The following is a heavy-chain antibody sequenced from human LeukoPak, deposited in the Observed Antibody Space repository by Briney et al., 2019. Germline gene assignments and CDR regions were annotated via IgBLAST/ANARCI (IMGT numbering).Heavy chain of an antibody. CDR1: GFTFSSYA. Sequence: PGGSLRLSCAASGFTFSSYAMSWVRQAPGKGLERVSAISGSGGSTYYADSVKGRFTVSRDNSKNTLYLQMNSLRAEDTAVYYCAKGPGVYYYDSSGYFDYWGQGTLVTVSS. J-gene: IGHJ4*02. V-gene: IGHV3-23*01. CDR2: ISGSGGST. D-gene: IGHD3-22*01. CDR3: AKGPGVYYYDSSGYFDY.